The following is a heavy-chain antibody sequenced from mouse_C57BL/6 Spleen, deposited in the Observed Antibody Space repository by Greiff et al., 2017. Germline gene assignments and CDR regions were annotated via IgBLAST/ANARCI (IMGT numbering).Heavy chain of an antibody. CDR3: ASIGGAYWYFDV. CDR1: GFTFSSYA. Sequence: EVKLMESGGGLVKPGGSLKLSCAASGFTFSSYAMSWVRQTPEKRLEWVATISDGGSYTYYPDNVKGRFTISRDNAKNNLYLHMSHLKSEDTAMYDCASIGGAYWYFDVWGTGTTVTVSS. J-gene: IGHJ1*03. CDR2: ISDGGSYT. V-gene: IGHV5-4*03.